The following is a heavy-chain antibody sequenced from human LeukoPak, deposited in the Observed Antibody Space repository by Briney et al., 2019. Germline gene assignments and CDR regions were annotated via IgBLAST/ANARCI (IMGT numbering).Heavy chain of an antibody. Sequence: GGSLRLSCAASGFTFSSYNMNWVRQAPGKGLEWVSSISGSSSFISYADSMQGRFTISRDNAKNTLYLQMNSLRAEDTAVYYCARVVVSGGHYFDYWGQGTLVTVSS. D-gene: IGHD3-22*01. CDR3: ARVVVSGGHYFDY. CDR1: GFTFSSYN. J-gene: IGHJ4*02. CDR2: ISGSSSFI. V-gene: IGHV3-21*01.